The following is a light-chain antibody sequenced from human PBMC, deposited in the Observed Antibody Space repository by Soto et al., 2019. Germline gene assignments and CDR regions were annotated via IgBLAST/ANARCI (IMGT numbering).Light chain of an antibody. V-gene: IGKV3-15*01. CDR1: QTVTSN. J-gene: IGKJ5*01. CDR2: GAS. Sequence: EIVMTQSPATLSVSPGERATVSCRASQTVTSNLAWYQQKPCQAPRLLIYGASTRASGIPARFSGSGSGTDFTLTISRLEPEDFAVYYCQQYGSSSTFGQGTRLEIK. CDR3: QQYGSSST.